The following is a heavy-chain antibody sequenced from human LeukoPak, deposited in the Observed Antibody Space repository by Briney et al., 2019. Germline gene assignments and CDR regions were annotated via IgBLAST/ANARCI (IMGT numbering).Heavy chain of an antibody. CDR1: GFTFSSYA. Sequence: GGSLRLFCAASGFTFSSYAMHWVRQAPGKGLEWVAVISYDGSNKYYADSVKGRFTISRDNSKNTLYLQMNSLRAEDTAVYYCARDSSGWFSHFDSRGQGTLVTVSS. CDR2: ISYDGSNK. D-gene: IGHD6-19*01. J-gene: IGHJ4*02. V-gene: IGHV3-30*04. CDR3: ARDSSGWFSHFDS.